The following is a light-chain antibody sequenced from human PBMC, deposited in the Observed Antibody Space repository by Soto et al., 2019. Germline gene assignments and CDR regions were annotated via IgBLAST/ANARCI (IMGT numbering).Light chain of an antibody. Sequence: QSALAQPASVSGSPGQSITISCSGTSGDIGAYDHVAWFQQFPGKTPKLVIYSVSNWPSGVSYRFSGSKSGNTASLTISGLQADDEADYYCISYTVSRSYVFGPGTKVTVL. CDR2: SVS. J-gene: IGLJ1*01. CDR3: ISYTVSRSYV. V-gene: IGLV2-14*01. CDR1: SGDIGAYDH.